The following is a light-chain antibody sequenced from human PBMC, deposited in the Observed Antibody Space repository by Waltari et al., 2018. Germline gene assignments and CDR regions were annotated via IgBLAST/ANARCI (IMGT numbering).Light chain of an antibody. CDR2: GAS. J-gene: IGKJ2*01. CDR3: QQYNNWPYT. CDR1: QSVSSN. V-gene: IGKV3-15*01. Sequence: EIVMTQSPATLSVSPGERATLPCRASQSVSSNLAWYQQKPGQAPRLLIYGASTRATGIPARFSGSGSGTEFTLTISSLRSEDFAVYYCQQYNNWPYTFGQGTKLEIK.